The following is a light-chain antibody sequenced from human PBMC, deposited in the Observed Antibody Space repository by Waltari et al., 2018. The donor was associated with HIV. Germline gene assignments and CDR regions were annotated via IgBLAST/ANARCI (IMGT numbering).Light chain of an antibody. Sequence: EIVLTQSPGTLSLSPGEVATLSCRASQSLPSNYLAWYLHKPGQAPRLLIYGASFRATGIPDRFSGSGSGTDFTLTISRLEPEDFATYFWQQYGSSATFGPGTKVDI. V-gene: IGKV3-20*01. J-gene: IGKJ3*01. CDR1: QSLPSNY. CDR2: GAS. CDR3: QQYGSSAT.